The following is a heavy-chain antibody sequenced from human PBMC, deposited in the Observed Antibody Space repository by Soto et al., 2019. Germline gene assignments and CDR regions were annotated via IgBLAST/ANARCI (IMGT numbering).Heavy chain of an antibody. J-gene: IGHJ3*01. CDR3: AHRTYSSSWYGRAANDAFDL. D-gene: IGHD6-13*01. Sequence: QITLKESGPTLVKPTQTLTLTCTFSGFSLSTSGVGVGWIRQPPGKALEWLALIYWDDDKRYSPSLKSRLTITKDTSKNQVLLTKTNRDHVDTATYYCAHRTYSSSWYGRAANDAFDLWGQGKIVTVSS. CDR2: IYWDDDK. CDR1: GFSLSTSGVG. V-gene: IGHV2-5*02.